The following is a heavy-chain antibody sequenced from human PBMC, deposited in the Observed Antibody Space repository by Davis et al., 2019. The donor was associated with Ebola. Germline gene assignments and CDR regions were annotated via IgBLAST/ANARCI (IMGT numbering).Heavy chain of an antibody. D-gene: IGHD3-3*01. CDR2: ISAYNGNT. CDR1: GYTFTSYG. V-gene: IGHV1-18*01. Sequence: ASVKVSCKASGYTFTSYGISWVRQAPGQGLEWMGWISAYNGNTNYAQKLQGRVTMTTDTSTSTAYMELRSLRSDDTAVYYCARGFDFWSGYINYYFDYWGQGTLVTVSS. J-gene: IGHJ4*02. CDR3: ARGFDFWSGYINYYFDY.